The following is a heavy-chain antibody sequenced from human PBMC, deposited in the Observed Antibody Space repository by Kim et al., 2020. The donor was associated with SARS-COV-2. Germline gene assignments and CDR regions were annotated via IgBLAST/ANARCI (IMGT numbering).Heavy chain of an antibody. V-gene: IGHV1-46*01. CDR2: INPSGGST. J-gene: IGHJ4*02. CDR3: ASPIPHSGYDVDTAMVLCY. D-gene: IGHD5-18*01. Sequence: ASVKVSCKASGYTFTSYYMHWVRQAPGQGLEWMGIINPSGGSTSYAQKFQGRVTMTRDTSTSTVYMELSSLRSEDTAVYYCASPIPHSGYDVDTAMVLCYWGQGTLVTVSS. CDR1: GYTFTSYY.